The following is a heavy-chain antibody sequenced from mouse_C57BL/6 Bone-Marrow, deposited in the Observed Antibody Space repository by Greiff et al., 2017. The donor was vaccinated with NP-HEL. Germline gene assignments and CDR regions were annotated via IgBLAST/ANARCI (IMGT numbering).Heavy chain of an antibody. Sequence: EVQLQQSGPELVKPGASVKISCKASGYTFTDYYMNWVKQSHGKSLEWIGDINPNNGGTSYNQKFKGKATLTVDKSSSTAYMELRSLTSEDSAVYDCAGSNYVGYAMDYWGQGTSVTVSS. V-gene: IGHV1-26*01. CDR3: AGSNYVGYAMDY. CDR1: GYTFTDYY. D-gene: IGHD2-5*01. CDR2: INPNNGGT. J-gene: IGHJ4*01.